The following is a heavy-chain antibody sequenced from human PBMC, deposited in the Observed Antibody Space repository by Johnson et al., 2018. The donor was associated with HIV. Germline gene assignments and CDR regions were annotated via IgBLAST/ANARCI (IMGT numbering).Heavy chain of an antibody. V-gene: IGHV3-13*01. CDR3: ARVGILRRRGAFDI. J-gene: IGHJ3*02. Sequence: VQLVESGGGLAKPAWSPRVSCAASQLTLSSYDMHWVRQATGKGLEWVSAIGTAGDTYYPGSVKGRFTISRENAKNSFYLQMNSLRAGDTAVYYCARVGILRRRGAFDIGGQGTMVTVSS. D-gene: IGHD2-15*01. CDR2: IGTAGDT. CDR1: QLTLSSYD.